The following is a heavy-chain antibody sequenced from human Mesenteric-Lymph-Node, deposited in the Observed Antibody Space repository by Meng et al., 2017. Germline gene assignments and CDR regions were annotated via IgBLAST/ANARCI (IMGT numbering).Heavy chain of an antibody. CDR1: GYSISSSNW. D-gene: IGHD5-18*01. Sequence: QGPLQEPGPGLVKPSDTLSLTCAVSGYSISSSNWWGWIRQPPGKGLELIGHIYYSGGTSYNPSLKSRVTISVDTSNNQFSLKLSSVTAADTAVYYCARVGWRQWSFDLWGRGTLVTVSS. CDR2: IYYSGGT. CDR3: ARVGWRQWSFDL. J-gene: IGHJ2*01. V-gene: IGHV4-28*03.